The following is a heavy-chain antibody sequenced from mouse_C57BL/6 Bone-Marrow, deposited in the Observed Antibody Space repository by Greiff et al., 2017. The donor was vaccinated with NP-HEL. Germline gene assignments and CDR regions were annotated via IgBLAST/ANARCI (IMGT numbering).Heavy chain of an antibody. J-gene: IGHJ1*03. D-gene: IGHD2-3*01. CDR3: AGDYDGYWYFDV. Sequence: VQRVESGPGLVKPSQSLFLTCSITGFPITSGYYWIWIRQSPGKPLEWMGYITHSGETFYNPSLQSPISITRETSKNQFFLQLNSVTKEDTAMYYCAGDYDGYWYFDVWGTGTTVTVSS. CDR1: GFPITSGYY. CDR2: ITHSGET. V-gene: IGHV12-3*01.